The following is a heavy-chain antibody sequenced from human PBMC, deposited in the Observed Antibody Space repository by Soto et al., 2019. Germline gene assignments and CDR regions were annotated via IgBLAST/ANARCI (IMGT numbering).Heavy chain of an antibody. CDR3: AGSVYYYYYGMDV. Sequence: PSETLSLTCAVYGGSFSGYYWSWIRQPPGKGLEWIGEINHSGSTNYNPSLKSRVTISVDTSKNQFSLKLSSVTAADTAVYYCAGSVYYYYYGMDVWGQGTTATVSS. V-gene: IGHV4-34*01. CDR1: GGSFSGYY. D-gene: IGHD3-10*01. CDR2: INHSGST. J-gene: IGHJ6*02.